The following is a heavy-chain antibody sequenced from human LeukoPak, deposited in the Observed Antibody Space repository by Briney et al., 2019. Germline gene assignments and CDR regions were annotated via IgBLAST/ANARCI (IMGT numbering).Heavy chain of an antibody. D-gene: IGHD5-24*01. CDR3: AKWRWRQSEYED. J-gene: IGHJ4*02. CDR2: IKHDGSGK. Sequence: RSGGSLRLSCEASGFSFSDHWMGWVRQAPGKGLECVANIKHDGSGKEYVDSVKGRFTTSRDNAKNSVYLEMSSLRAEDTAVYYCAKWRWRQSEYEDWGQGTLVTVSS. CDR1: GFSFSDHW. V-gene: IGHV3-7*01.